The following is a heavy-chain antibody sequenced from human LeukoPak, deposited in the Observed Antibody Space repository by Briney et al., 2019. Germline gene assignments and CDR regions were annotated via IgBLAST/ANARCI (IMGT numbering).Heavy chain of an antibody. D-gene: IGHD4-11*01. Sequence: SETLSLTCTVSGGSISTNNYYWNWIRQPPEQGLEWIGSIHYTGSAWYSPSLKSRVTISVDTSKNQFSLRLNSVTAADKAVYFCTREYSAHSDFWGQGALVTVSS. CDR2: IHYTGSA. CDR1: GGSISTNNYY. V-gene: IGHV4-39*02. J-gene: IGHJ4*02. CDR3: TREYSAHSDF.